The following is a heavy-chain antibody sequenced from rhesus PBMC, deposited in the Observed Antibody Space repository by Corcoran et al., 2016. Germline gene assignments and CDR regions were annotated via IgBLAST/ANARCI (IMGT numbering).Heavy chain of an antibody. D-gene: IGHD1-44*02. CDR2: IYGMGGST. CDR3: AREVVGATVMWSRYFDL. Sequence: QVQLQESGPGLVKPSETLSLTCAVSGGSISDSYYWSWIRQPPGKGLEWTGYIYGMGGSTYYNPALKSRVTISTDTSKNQFSLKLSSVTAADTAVYYCAREVVGATVMWSRYFDLWGPGTPITISS. J-gene: IGHJ2*01. V-gene: IGHV4-106*01. CDR1: GGSISDSYY.